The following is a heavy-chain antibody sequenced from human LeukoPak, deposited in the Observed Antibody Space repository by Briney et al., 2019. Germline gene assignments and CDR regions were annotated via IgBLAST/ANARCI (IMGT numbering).Heavy chain of an antibody. V-gene: IGHV3-30*02. D-gene: IGHD3-10*01. CDR2: IWYGGSNK. CDR3: AKDLHGSGSYYNGFDY. Sequence: GGSLRLSCAASGFTFSSYGMYWVRQAPGKGLEWVAVIWYGGSNKYYADSVKGRFTISRDNSKNTLYLQMNSLRAEDTAVYYCAKDLHGSGSYYNGFDYWGQGTLGTVSS. J-gene: IGHJ4*02. CDR1: GFTFSSYG.